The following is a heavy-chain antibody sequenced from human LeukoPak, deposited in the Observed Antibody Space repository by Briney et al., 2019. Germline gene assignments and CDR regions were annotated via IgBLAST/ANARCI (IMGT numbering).Heavy chain of an antibody. CDR2: IYPRDSGT. J-gene: IGHJ4*02. CDR3: ARLLAAPYYINF. Sequence: GESLKISCKGSGYKFTNYWIAWVRQMPGQGLEWLGIIYPRDSGTRYSPSFQGQVSISVDTSIDTAYLQWSSVKASDTAMYYCARLLAAPYYINFWGQGTLVTVSS. D-gene: IGHD6-25*01. V-gene: IGHV5-51*01. CDR1: GYKFTNYW.